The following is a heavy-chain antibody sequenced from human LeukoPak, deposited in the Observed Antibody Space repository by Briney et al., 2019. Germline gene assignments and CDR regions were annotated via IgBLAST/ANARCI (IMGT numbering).Heavy chain of an antibody. Sequence: GGSLRLSCAASGFTFSSYWMSWVRQAPGKGLEWVSVIYSGGSTYYADSVKGRFTISRDNSKNTLYLQMNSLRAEDTAVYYCARDLARGYSGYDSHYWGQGTLVTVSS. V-gene: IGHV3-53*01. CDR2: IYSGGST. CDR1: GFTFSSYW. CDR3: ARDLARGYSGYDSHY. D-gene: IGHD5-12*01. J-gene: IGHJ4*02.